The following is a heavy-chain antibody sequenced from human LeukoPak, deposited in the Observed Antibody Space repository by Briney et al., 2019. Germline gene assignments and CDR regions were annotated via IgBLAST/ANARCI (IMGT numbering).Heavy chain of an antibody. J-gene: IGHJ6*03. V-gene: IGHV3-21*01. CDR1: GFTFSSYS. Sequence: GSLRLSCAASGFTFSSYSMNWVRQAPGQGLEWVSSITSSSSYIYYADSVKGRFTISRDNAKSSLYLQMNSLRDEDTAVYYCARDPYSGSYGDYYYYYMDVWGKGTTVTISS. D-gene: IGHD1-26*01. CDR3: ARDPYSGSYGDYYYYYMDV. CDR2: ITSSSSYI.